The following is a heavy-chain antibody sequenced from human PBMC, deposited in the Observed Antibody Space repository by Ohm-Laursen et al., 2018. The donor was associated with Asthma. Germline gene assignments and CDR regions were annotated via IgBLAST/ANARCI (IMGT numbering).Heavy chain of an antibody. Sequence: SLRLSCAASGLPFSNFWMSWVRQAPGKGLEWVANIYPDGGEKYYVDSVDGRFTISRDNAKNSLYLQMNSPRAEDTAVYYCATNLPYEAENYWGQGTLVTVSS. J-gene: IGHJ4*02. V-gene: IGHV3-7*05. CDR3: ATNLPYEAENY. D-gene: IGHD3-16*01. CDR2: IYPDGGEK. CDR1: GLPFSNFW.